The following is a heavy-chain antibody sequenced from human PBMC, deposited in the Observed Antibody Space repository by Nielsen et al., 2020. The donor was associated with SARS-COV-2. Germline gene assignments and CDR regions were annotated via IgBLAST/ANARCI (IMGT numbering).Heavy chain of an antibody. CDR2: TSWNSGSI. CDR3: AKMGSRLGYGVDV. V-gene: IGHV3-9*01. J-gene: IGHJ6*02. Sequence: GGSLRLSCAASGFTFDDCAMHWVRQAPGKGLEWVSGTSWNSGSIGYADSVKGRFTISRDNAKNSLFLQMNSLRVEDTALYYCAKMGSRLGYGVDVWGQGTTVTVSS. D-gene: IGHD3-16*01. CDR1: GFTFDDCA.